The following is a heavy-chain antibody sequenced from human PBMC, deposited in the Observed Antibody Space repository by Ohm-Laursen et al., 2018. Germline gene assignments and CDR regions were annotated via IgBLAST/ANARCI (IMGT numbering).Heavy chain of an antibody. V-gene: IGHV1-18*01. Sequence: ASVKVFCNASGYTFTNYGISWVRQAPGQGLEWMGWISAYNGNTNYAQKLQGRVTMTTDTSTSTAYMELRSLRSDDTAVYYCARAITMILVAPGYWGQGTLVTVSS. D-gene: IGHD3-22*01. J-gene: IGHJ4*02. CDR2: ISAYNGNT. CDR3: ARAITMILVAPGY. CDR1: GYTFTNYG.